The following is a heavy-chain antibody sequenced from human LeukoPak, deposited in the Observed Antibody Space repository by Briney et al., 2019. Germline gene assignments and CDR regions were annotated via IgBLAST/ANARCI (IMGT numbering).Heavy chain of an antibody. J-gene: IGHJ4*02. D-gene: IGHD6-6*01. V-gene: IGHV4-34*01. CDR3: ARGRRIAARPYYFDY. CDR1: GGSFSGYY. CDR2: INHSGST. Sequence: SETLSLTCAVYGGSFSGYYWSWIRQPPGKGLEWIGEINHSGSTNYNPSLKSRVTISVDTSKNQFSLKLSSVTAADTAVYYCARGRRIAARPYYFDYWGQGTLVTVSS.